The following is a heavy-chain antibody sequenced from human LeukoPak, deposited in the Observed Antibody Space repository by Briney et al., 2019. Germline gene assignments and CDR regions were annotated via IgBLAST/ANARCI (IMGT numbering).Heavy chain of an antibody. Sequence: GGSLRLSCAASGFTFSDYYMSWIRQAPGKGLEWVSYISSSGSTIYYADSVKGRFTISRDNAKNSLYLQMNSLRAEDTAVYYCARVGDYAWGSYRCLSDAFDIWGQGTMVTVSS. J-gene: IGHJ3*02. D-gene: IGHD3-16*02. CDR3: ARVGDYAWGSYRCLSDAFDI. V-gene: IGHV3-11*01. CDR1: GFTFSDYY. CDR2: ISSSGSTI.